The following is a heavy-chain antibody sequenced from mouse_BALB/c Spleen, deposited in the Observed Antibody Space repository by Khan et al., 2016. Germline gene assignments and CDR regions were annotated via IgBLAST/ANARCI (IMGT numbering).Heavy chain of an antibody. CDR3: ARYRYYYGSSRYFDV. D-gene: IGHD1-1*01. CDR2: INTYSGES. Sequence: VQLVESGPELKRPGKTVKISCKASGYTFTNYGINWVKQAPGKGLKWMGWINTYSGESTYADDFKGRFAFSLETSANTAYLQINNLKNEDTATYFCARYRYYYGSSRYFDVWGAGTTVTVSS. J-gene: IGHJ1*01. V-gene: IGHV9-3-1*01. CDR1: GYTFTNYG.